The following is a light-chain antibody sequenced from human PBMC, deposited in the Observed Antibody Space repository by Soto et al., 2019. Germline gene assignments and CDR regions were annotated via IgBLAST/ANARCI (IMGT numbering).Light chain of an antibody. Sequence: EIVLTHSLVTLSLSPCERATLFCSAGQSVNSYLAGNQQKPGQPPRPLIYDASTSAPGIPARFSGSGSGTDFTLTISRLEPEDFAVYYCQQYGGSPITFGQGTRLEIK. CDR2: DAS. CDR3: QQYGGSPIT. V-gene: IGKV3-20*01. CDR1: QSVNSY. J-gene: IGKJ5*01.